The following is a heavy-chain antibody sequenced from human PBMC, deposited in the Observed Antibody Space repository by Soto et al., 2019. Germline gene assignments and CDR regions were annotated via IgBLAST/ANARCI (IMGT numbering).Heavy chain of an antibody. V-gene: IGHV3-33*01. CDR2: IWYDGSNK. D-gene: IGHD5-18*01. Sequence: GGSLRLSCAASGFTFSSYGMHWVRQAPGKGLEWVAVIWYDGSNKYYADSVKGRFTISRDNSKNTLYLQMNSLRAEDTAVYYCARDDTRFKGIDYYGMDVWGQGTTVTVSS. CDR3: ARDDTRFKGIDYYGMDV. CDR1: GFTFSSYG. J-gene: IGHJ6*02.